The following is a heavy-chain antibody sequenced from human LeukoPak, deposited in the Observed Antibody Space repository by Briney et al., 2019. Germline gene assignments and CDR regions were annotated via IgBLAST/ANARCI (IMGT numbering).Heavy chain of an antibody. CDR2: IIPIFGTA. Sequence: SVKVSCKASGGTFSSYAISWVRQAPGQGLEWMGGIIPIFGTANYAQKFQGRVTITADKSTSTAYMELSSLRSEDTAVYYCARSDCSSTSCYWAIDYWGQGTLVTVSS. D-gene: IGHD2-2*01. V-gene: IGHV1-69*06. CDR1: GGTFSSYA. CDR3: ARSDCSSTSCYWAIDY. J-gene: IGHJ4*02.